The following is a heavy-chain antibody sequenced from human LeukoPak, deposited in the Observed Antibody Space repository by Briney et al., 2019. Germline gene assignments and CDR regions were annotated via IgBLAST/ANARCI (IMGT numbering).Heavy chain of an antibody. CDR3: ARALRLAVNLDY. CDR2: IDSDGSST. CDR1: GFTFSGYW. J-gene: IGHJ4*02. D-gene: IGHD6-19*01. Sequence: GGSLRLSCAASGFTFSGYWMHWGRQAPGKGLVWVSHIDSDGSSTNYADSVKGRFTISRDNAKNTLYLQMNSLRAEDTAVYYCARALRLAVNLDYWGQGTLVTVSS. V-gene: IGHV3-74*01.